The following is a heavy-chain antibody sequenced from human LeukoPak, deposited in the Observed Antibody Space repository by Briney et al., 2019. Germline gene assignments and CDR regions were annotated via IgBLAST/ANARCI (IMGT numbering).Heavy chain of an antibody. D-gene: IGHD2-15*01. V-gene: IGHV3-23*01. CDR1: GFTFSSYA. Sequence: GGSLRLSCAASGFTFSSYAMSWVRQAPGKGLEWVSAISGSGGSTYYADSGKGRFTISRDNSKNTLYLQMKRLRAEDTAVYYCAKEGFYCSGGSCYSFYYYYMDVWGKGTTVTISS. CDR3: AKEGFYCSGGSCYSFYYYYMDV. CDR2: ISGSGGST. J-gene: IGHJ6*03.